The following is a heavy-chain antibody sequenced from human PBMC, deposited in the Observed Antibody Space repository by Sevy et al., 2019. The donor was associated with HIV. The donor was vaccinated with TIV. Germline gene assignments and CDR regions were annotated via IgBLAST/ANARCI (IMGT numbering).Heavy chain of an antibody. D-gene: IGHD3-22*01. J-gene: IGHJ6*02. CDR3: ARERYYYDSSGYSYGMDV. CDR2: IYYSGST. Sequence: SEILSLTCTVSGGSISSYYWSWIRQPPGKGLEWIGYIYYSGSTNYNPSLKSRVTISVDTSKNQFSLKLSSVTAADTAVYYCARERYYYDSSGYSYGMDVWGQGTTVTVSS. V-gene: IGHV4-59*13. CDR1: GGSISSYY.